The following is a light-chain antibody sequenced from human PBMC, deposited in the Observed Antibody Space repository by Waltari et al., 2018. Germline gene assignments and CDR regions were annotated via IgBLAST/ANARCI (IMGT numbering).Light chain of an antibody. CDR3: SSYTSRGTLV. J-gene: IGLJ2*01. CDR2: EVY. CDR1: SSDVGGYNF. Sequence: QSALTQPASVSGSPGQSITISSTGTSSDVGGYNFVPWYQPDPGKAPTLIIYEVYNRPSGVSNRFSGSKSGNRASLTISGLQTEDEADYYCSSYTSRGTLVFGGGTKLTVL. V-gene: IGLV2-14*01.